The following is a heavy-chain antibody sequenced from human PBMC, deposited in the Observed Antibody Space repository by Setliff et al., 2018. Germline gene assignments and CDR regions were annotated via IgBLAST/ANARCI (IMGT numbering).Heavy chain of an antibody. Sequence: PSETLSLTCTVSGDSISNYYWNWIRQPAGKGLEWIGRIYHSGSSYYNPSLRSRVTISVDTSKNQFSLILRSVTAADTAVYYCARGRMRGSCSGPSCTYDPFDIWGQGTPVTVSS. D-gene: IGHD2-2*01. J-gene: IGHJ3*02. V-gene: IGHV4-4*07. CDR1: GDSISNYY. CDR2: IYHSGSS. CDR3: ARGRMRGSCSGPSCTYDPFDI.